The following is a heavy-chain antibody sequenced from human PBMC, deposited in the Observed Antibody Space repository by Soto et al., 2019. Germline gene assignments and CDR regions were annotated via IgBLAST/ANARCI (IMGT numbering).Heavy chain of an antibody. J-gene: IGHJ5*02. V-gene: IGHV1-18*01. CDR2: ISAYNGNT. D-gene: IGHD6-19*01. CDR3: ARVKGSGWLNWFDP. CDR1: GYTFNSYG. Sequence: ASVKVSCKASGYTFNSYGISWVRQAPGQGLEWMGWISAYNGNTNYAQKLQGRVTMTTDTSTSTAYMELRSLRSGDTAVYYCARVKGSGWLNWFDPWGQGTPVTVSS.